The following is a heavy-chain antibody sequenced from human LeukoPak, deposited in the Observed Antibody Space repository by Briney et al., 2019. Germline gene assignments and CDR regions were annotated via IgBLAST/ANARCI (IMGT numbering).Heavy chain of an antibody. J-gene: IGHJ4*02. CDR1: GGSFSGYY. CDR2: INHSGST. Sequence: PSETLSLTCAVYGGSFSGYYWSWIRQPPGKGLEWIGEINHSGSTNYNPSLKSRVTISVDTSKNQFSLKLSSVTAADTAVYYCARGRGGDYVWGSYRTNFDYWGQGTLVTVSS. CDR3: ARGRGGDYVWGSYRTNFDY. V-gene: IGHV4-34*01. D-gene: IGHD3-16*02.